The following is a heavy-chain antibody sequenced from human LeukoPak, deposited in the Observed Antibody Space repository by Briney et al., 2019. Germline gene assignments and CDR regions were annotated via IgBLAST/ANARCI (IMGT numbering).Heavy chain of an antibody. J-gene: IGHJ4*02. Sequence: GESLNISCKGSGYSFTSSWIAWVRQMPGKGLELMGIIHPPESNTRYSPPFQGQVTISVGRSIDTAYLEWSSLKASDTAMYYCARQGCVTVSCHTIEYWGQGTLVTVSS. D-gene: IGHD2-2*02. CDR2: IHPPESNT. CDR3: ARQGCVTVSCHTIEY. V-gene: IGHV5-51*01. CDR1: GYSFTSSW.